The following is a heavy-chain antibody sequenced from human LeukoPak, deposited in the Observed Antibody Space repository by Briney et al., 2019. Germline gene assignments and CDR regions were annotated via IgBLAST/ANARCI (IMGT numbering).Heavy chain of an antibody. J-gene: IGHJ4*02. CDR3: ARDLYAGWLTY. D-gene: IGHD3-9*01. CDR1: GYTFSSYV. V-gene: IGHV1-18*01. CDR2: ISPYNGNT. Sequence: ASVKVSCKASGYTFSSYVINWVRQAPGQGLEWMGRISPYNGNTNYAQKLQGRVTMTTDTSTSTAYMELRSLRSDDTAVYYCARDLYAGWLTYWGQGTLVTVSS.